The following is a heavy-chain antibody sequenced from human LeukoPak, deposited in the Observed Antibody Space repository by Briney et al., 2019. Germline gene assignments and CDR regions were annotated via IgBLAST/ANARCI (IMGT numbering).Heavy chain of an antibody. D-gene: IGHD2-2*02. CDR1: GFTFSSYG. CDR2: IWYDGSNK. Sequence: PGGSLRLSCAASGFTFSSYGMHWVRQAPGKGLEWVAVIWYDGSNKYYADSVKGRFTISRDNSKNTLYLQMNSLRAEDTAVYYCAKQYQLLYWYYYYGMDVWGQGTTVTVSS. J-gene: IGHJ6*02. CDR3: AKQYQLLYWYYYYGMDV. V-gene: IGHV3-30*02.